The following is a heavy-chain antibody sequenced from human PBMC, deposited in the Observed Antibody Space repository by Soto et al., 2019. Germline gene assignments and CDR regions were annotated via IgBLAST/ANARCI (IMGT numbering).Heavy chain of an antibody. CDR3: ARSFVDTAMVDAFDI. CDR2: IYPGDSDT. CDR1: GYSFTSYW. V-gene: IGHV5-51*01. J-gene: IGHJ3*02. Sequence: PGESLKISCKGSGYSFTSYWIGWVRQMPGKGLEWMGIIYPGDSDTRYSPSFQGQVTISADKSISTAYLQWSSLKASDTAMYYCARSFVDTAMVDAFDIWGQGTMVTVSS. D-gene: IGHD5-18*01.